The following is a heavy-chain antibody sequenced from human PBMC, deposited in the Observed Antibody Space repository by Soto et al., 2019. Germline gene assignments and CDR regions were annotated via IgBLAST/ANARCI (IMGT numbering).Heavy chain of an antibody. D-gene: IGHD2-15*01. Sequence: PSETLSLTCTVSGGSISSGGYYWSWIRQHPGKGLEWIGYIYYSGSTYYNPSLKSRVTISVDTSKNQFSLKLSSVTAADTAVFYCARGDGYCSGGSCYGPVDYWGQGTLVTVS. CDR2: IYYSGST. V-gene: IGHV4-31*03. J-gene: IGHJ4*02. CDR3: ARGDGYCSGGSCYGPVDY. CDR1: GGSISSGGYY.